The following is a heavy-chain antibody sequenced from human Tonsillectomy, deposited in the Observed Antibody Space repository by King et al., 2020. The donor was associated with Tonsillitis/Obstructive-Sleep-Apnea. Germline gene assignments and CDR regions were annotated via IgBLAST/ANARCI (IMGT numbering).Heavy chain of an antibody. V-gene: IGHV2-70*04. CDR3: ARAQVATSNSYYVRDV. Sequence: VTLKESGPALGKPTQALTLTCAFSGFSLSTSGVSVSWIRQPPGKALEWLARLDWDDDTFYSTSVKTRLTISKDTSKNQVVLTMTNMDPVDTATYYCARAQVATSNSYYVRDVWGKGPTVTVSS. CDR2: LDWDDDT. CDR1: GFSLSTSGVS. J-gene: IGHJ6*03. D-gene: IGHD5-12*01.